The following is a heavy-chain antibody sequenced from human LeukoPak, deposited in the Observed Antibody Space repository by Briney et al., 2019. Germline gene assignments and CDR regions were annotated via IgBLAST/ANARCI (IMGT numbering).Heavy chain of an antibody. Sequence: GASVKVSCKASGYTFNSYSINWVRQAPGQGLEWMGWINPNSGGTNYAQKFQGRVTMTRDTSISTAYMELSRLRSDDTAVYYCARVTYSSSLFDYWGQGTLVTVSS. CDR2: INPNSGGT. J-gene: IGHJ4*02. D-gene: IGHD6-13*01. V-gene: IGHV1-2*02. CDR3: ARVTYSSSLFDY. CDR1: GYTFNSYS.